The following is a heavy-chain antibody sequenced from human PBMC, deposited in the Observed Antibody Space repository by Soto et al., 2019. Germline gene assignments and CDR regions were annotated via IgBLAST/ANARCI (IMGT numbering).Heavy chain of an antibody. J-gene: IGHJ4*02. CDR1: GFTFSNYA. V-gene: IGHV3-23*01. CDR3: AKVYTSSSLTFGY. Sequence: GGSLRLSCAASGFTFSNYAMSWVRQAPGKGLEWVSTISGSGDNTYYADSVKGRFTISRDNSKNTLYLQMNSLRAEDTAVYYCAKVYTSSSLTFGYWGQETLVTVSS. CDR2: ISGSGDNT. D-gene: IGHD6-6*01.